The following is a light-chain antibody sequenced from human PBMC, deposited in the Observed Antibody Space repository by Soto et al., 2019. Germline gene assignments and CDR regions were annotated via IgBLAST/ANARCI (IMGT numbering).Light chain of an antibody. V-gene: IGKV3-20*01. CDR2: GAS. J-gene: IGKJ3*01. Sequence: EIVLTQSPGTLSLSPGKRATLSCRASQTISSTYLAWYQQRPGQAPRLLIYGASSRATGIPDRFSGRGCGTDFALTISRLEPEDFAVYYCQHYGSSLPITFGPGTKVDIK. CDR1: QTISSTY. CDR3: QHYGSSLPIT.